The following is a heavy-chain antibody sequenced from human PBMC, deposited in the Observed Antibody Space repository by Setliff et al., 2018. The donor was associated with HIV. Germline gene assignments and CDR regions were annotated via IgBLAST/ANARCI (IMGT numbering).Heavy chain of an antibody. J-gene: IGHJ4*02. Sequence: ASVKVSCKASGYTFTSYAMHWVRQAPGQRLEWMGWINAGNGNTKYSQKFQGRVNITRDTSASTAYMELSSLRSEDTAVYYCARGSGYYYDSSGYYFGYWGQGTLVTVSS. CDR3: ARGSGYYYDSSGYYFGY. CDR1: GYTFTSYA. V-gene: IGHV1-3*01. D-gene: IGHD3-22*01. CDR2: INAGNGNT.